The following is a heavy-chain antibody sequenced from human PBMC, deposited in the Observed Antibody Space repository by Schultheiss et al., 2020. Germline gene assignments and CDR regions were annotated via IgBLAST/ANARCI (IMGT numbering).Heavy chain of an antibody. CDR3: ARDHDYCTNGVCYIEGLSSVYYYGMDV. Sequence: SQTLSLTCAVYGGSFSGYYWGWIRQPPGKGLEWIGSIYYSGSTNYNPSLKSRVTISVDTSKNQFSLKLTSVTAADTAVYYCARDHDYCTNGVCYIEGLSSVYYYGMDVWGQGTTVTVSS. CDR2: IYYSGST. D-gene: IGHD2-8*01. J-gene: IGHJ6*02. CDR1: GGSFSGYY. V-gene: IGHV4-34*11.